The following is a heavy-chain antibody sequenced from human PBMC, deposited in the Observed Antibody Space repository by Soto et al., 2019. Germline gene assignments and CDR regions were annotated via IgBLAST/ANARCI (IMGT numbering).Heavy chain of an antibody. V-gene: IGHV3-23*01. CDR3: AEDLTPISAPHCWYCDL. Sequence: EVQLLESGGGLVQPGGSLRLSCAASGFTFSSYAMSWVRQAPGKGLEWVSATSGSGGSTYYANSVKARFTNSRDNSKNTLYLQMNSLRAEDTAVYYWAEDLTPISAPHCWYCDLWGRGTLVTVSS. CDR1: GFTFSSYA. CDR2: TSGSGGST. J-gene: IGHJ2*01. D-gene: IGHD6-6*01.